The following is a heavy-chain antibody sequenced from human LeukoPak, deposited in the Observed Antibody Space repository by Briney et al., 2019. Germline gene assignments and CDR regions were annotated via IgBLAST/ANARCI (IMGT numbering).Heavy chain of an antibody. CDR1: GFTFSSYW. CDR2: INSAESST. V-gene: IGHV3-74*01. D-gene: IGHD6-13*01. CDR3: ARGAAAANGY. J-gene: IGHJ4*02. Sequence: GGSLRLSCAASGFTFSSYWMHWVRHAPGKGLVWVSNINSAESSTNYADSVKGRFTISRDNAKSTLYLQMNSLRPEDTAVYYCARGAAAANGYWGQGTLVTVSS.